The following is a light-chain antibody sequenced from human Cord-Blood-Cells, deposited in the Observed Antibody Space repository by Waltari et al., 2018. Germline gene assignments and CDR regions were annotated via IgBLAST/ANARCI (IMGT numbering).Light chain of an antibody. Sequence: AIRMTQSPPSLSASTGDRVTITCRASQGISSYLAWYQQKPGKAPKLLIYAASTLQSGVPSRFSGSGSGTDFTLTISCLQSEDFATYYCQQYYSYPRTFGQGTKVEIK. CDR1: QGISSY. CDR2: AAS. J-gene: IGKJ1*01. V-gene: IGKV1-8*01. CDR3: QQYYSYPRT.